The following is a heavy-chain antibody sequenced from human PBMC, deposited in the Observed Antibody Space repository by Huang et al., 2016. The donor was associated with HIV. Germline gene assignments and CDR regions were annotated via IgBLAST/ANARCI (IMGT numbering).Heavy chain of an antibody. V-gene: IGHV4-4*07. CDR2: WDPGGRT. CDR1: GGSMRNYY. J-gene: IGHJ5*02. CDR3: VRGSTSPNVNWFDP. Sequence: QVQLQEAGPGMVKPSETLSLTCTVSGGSMRNYYWSWIRQSAGKGLEWIGRWDPGGRTSYNPSLKSRVTMSVDTSKNQFSLSLTSVTAADTAVYYCVRGSTSPNVNWFDPWGQGSLVTVSS.